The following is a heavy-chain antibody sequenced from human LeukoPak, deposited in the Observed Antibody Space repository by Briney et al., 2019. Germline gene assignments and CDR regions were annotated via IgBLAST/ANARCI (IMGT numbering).Heavy chain of an antibody. CDR3: ARGAEYDGSGSYYDGNWFDP. J-gene: IGHJ5*02. Sequence: GGSLRLSCAASGFTFSNYGMNWVRQAPGKGLEWVSAISGSGHNTYYADSVKGRFTISRDNAKNSLFLQMNSLRADDTAVYYCARGAEYDGSGSYYDGNWFDPWGQGTLVTVSS. V-gene: IGHV3-21*01. CDR1: GFTFSNYG. D-gene: IGHD3-10*01. CDR2: ISGSGHNT.